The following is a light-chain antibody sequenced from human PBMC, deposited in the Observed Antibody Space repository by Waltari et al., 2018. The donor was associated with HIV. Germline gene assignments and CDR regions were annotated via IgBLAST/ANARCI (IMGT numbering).Light chain of an antibody. Sequence: DIQMTESPSTLSASVGDRVNITCRASQIIDDWLAWYQQKQGKAPKLLCYRTSTRQTGGPPRFRGGGSGTDFTLIISGLQPDDFAAYYCMQYGSYFRTFGQGTRVDVK. J-gene: IGKJ1*01. CDR3: MQYGSYFRT. CDR1: QIIDDW. V-gene: IGKV1-5*03. CDR2: RTS.